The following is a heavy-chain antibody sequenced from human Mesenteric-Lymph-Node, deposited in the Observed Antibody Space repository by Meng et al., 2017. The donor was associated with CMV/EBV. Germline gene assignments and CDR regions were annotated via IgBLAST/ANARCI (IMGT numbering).Heavy chain of an antibody. D-gene: IGHD2-15*01. V-gene: IGHV4-34*01. J-gene: IGHJ4*02. Sequence: VQLQQWGAGLLKPSETLSLTCAVYGGSFSGYYWSWIRQPPGKGVEWIGEINHSGVPNYNPSLKRRVTISRDMSKNQFSLKLRYVTAEDTAVYYCARGSDIPVNNYWGQGTLVTVSS. CDR3: ARGSDIPVNNY. CDR1: GGSFSGYY. CDR2: INHSGVP.